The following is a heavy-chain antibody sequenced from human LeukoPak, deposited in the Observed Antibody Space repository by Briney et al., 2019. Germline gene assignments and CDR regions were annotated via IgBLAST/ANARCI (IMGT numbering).Heavy chain of an antibody. CDR1: GYTFTSYG. CDR3: ARDKQLDWAHYFYYYMDV. Sequence: ASVKVSCKASGYTFTSYGISWVRQAPGQGLEWMGWINPNSGGTNYAQKFQGRVTMTRDTSISTDYMELSRLTSDDTAVYYCARDKQLDWAHYFYYYMDVWGKGTTVTVSS. CDR2: INPNSGGT. J-gene: IGHJ6*03. V-gene: IGHV1-2*02. D-gene: IGHD1-1*01.